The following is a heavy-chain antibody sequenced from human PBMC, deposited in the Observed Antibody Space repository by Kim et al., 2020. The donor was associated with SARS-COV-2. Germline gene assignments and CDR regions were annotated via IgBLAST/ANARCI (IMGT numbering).Heavy chain of an antibody. CDR3: ARGERYYYDSSGSPRLYYYGMGV. Sequence: SETLSLTCAVYGGSFSGYYWSWIRQPPGKGLEWIGEINHSGSTNYNPSLKSRVTISVDTSKNQFSLKLSSVTAADTAVYYCARGERYYYDSSGSPRLYYYGMGVWGQGTTVTVSS. D-gene: IGHD3-22*01. J-gene: IGHJ6*02. CDR1: GGSFSGYY. V-gene: IGHV4-34*01. CDR2: INHSGST.